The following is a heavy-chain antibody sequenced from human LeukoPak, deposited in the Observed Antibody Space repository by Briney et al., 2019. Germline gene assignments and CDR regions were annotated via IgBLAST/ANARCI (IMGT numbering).Heavy chain of an antibody. V-gene: IGHV4-38-2*02. CDR3: ARRGYTYGWGWFDP. CDR2: IYHSGNT. CDR1: GYSISTGYY. Sequence: ASETLSLTCTVSGYSISTGYYWGWIRQPPGKGLEWIGSIYHSGNTSYNPSLKSRVSISVDTSKNQFSLKLSSVTAADTAVYYCARRGYTYGWGWFDPWGQGTLVTVSS. J-gene: IGHJ5*02. D-gene: IGHD5-18*01.